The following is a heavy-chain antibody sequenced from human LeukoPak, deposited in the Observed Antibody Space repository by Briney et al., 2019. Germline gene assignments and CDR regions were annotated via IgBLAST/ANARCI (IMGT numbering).Heavy chain of an antibody. D-gene: IGHD6-13*01. CDR3: ARLAGTAAAGPEDWFDP. Sequence: GASVKVSCKASGYTFTSYGISWVRQAPGQGLEWMGWISAYNGNTNYAQKLQGRVTMTTDTSTSTAYMELRGLRSDDTAVYYCARLAGTAAAGPEDWFDPWRQGTLVTVSS. CDR2: ISAYNGNT. V-gene: IGHV1-18*01. J-gene: IGHJ5*02. CDR1: GYTFTSYG.